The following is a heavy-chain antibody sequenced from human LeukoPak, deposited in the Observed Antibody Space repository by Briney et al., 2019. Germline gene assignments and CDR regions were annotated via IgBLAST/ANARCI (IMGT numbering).Heavy chain of an antibody. D-gene: IGHD2-2*01. J-gene: IGHJ5*02. Sequence: PSETLSLTCTVSGGSISSYYWSWIWQPAGKGLEWIGRIYTSGSTNYNPSLKSRVTMSVDTSKNQFSLKLSSVTAADTAVYYCVRDRAVVVPATAGFDPWGQGTLVTVSS. CDR2: IYTSGST. CDR3: VRDRAVVVPATAGFDP. CDR1: GGSISSYY. V-gene: IGHV4-4*07.